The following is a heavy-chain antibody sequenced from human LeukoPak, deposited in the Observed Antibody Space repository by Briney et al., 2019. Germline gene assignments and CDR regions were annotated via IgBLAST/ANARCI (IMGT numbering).Heavy chain of an antibody. V-gene: IGHV1-2*02. Sequence: ASVKVSCKASGYTFIGYYLHWVRQAPGQGLEWMAWIDPYTGNTHYAQKFQGRITVTRDTSVSTTYMELSWLTSDDTARYYCAREYSASEHWGQGTLVTVSS. J-gene: IGHJ4*02. CDR2: IDPYTGNT. CDR3: AREYSASEH. D-gene: IGHD5-12*01. CDR1: GYTFIGYY.